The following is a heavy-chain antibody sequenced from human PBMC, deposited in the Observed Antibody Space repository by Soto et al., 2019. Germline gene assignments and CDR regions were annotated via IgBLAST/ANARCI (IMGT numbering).Heavy chain of an antibody. V-gene: IGHV3-33*01. CDR2: IWYDGSNK. CDR3: ARDGNPSYVIAVAVYYYGMDV. J-gene: IGHJ6*02. Sequence: GGSLRLSCAASGFTFSSYGMHWVRQAPGKGLEWVAVIWYDGSNKYYADSVKGRFTISRDNSKNTLYLQMNSLRAEDTAVYYCARDGNPSYVIAVAVYYYGMDVWGQGTTVTVSS. CDR1: GFTFSSYG. D-gene: IGHD6-19*01.